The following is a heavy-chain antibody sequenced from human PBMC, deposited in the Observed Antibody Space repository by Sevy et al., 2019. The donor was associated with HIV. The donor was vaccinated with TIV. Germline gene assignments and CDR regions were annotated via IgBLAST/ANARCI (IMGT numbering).Heavy chain of an antibody. V-gene: IGHV1-18*01. CDR2: IGTFNGNT. CDR1: GYTFTNYG. D-gene: IGHD3-3*01. Sequence: ASVKVSCKTSGYTFTNYGIIWVRQAPGQGLEWMGWIGTFNGNTNYAQNLQDRVTMTTDTSTNTAYMELGTLTSDDTAVCVCARVGFWGGWAAFDYWGQGTLVTVSS. J-gene: IGHJ4*02. CDR3: ARVGFWGGWAAFDY.